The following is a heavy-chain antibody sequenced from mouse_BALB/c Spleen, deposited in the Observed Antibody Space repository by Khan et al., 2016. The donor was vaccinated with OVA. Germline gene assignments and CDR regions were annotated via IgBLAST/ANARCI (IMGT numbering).Heavy chain of an antibody. CDR3: ARVYGGDFDY. V-gene: IGHV3-2*02. CDR2: ISYSGNT. CDR1: GYSITSDYA. D-gene: IGHD1-1*01. Sequence: EGQLQESGPGLVKPSQSLSLTCTVTGYSITSDYAWNWIRQFPGNKLEWMGFISYSGNTKYNPSLKSRFSITRDTSKNQFFLQLNSVTTEDTATYYCARVYGGDFDYWGKGNSLTVSS. J-gene: IGHJ2*02.